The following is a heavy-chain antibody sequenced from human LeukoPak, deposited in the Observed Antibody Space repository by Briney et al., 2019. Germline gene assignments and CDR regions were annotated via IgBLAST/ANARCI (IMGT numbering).Heavy chain of an antibody. J-gene: IGHJ4*02. CDR1: GGSISSYY. CDR2: INHSGST. V-gene: IGHV4-34*01. D-gene: IGHD6-19*01. Sequence: PSETLSLTCTVSGGSISSYYWSWIRQPPGKGLEWIGEINHSGSTNYNPSLKSRVTISVDTSKNQFSLKLSSVTAADTAVYYCARSYSSGWLPGGYYFDYWGQGTLVTVSS. CDR3: ARSYSSGWLPGGYYFDY.